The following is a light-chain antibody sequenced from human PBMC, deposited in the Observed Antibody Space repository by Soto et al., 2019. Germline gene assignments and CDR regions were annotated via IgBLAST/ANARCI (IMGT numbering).Light chain of an antibody. CDR3: QQYGSSPWT. CDR2: GAS. V-gene: IGKV3-20*01. Sequence: EIVLTQSPATLSVSPGERVTLSCRASQSVDTSLAWYQQKPGQAPRLLIYGASSRATGIPDRFSGSGSGTDFTLTISRLEPEDFAVYYCQQYGSSPWTFGQGTKVDIK. CDR1: QSVDTS. J-gene: IGKJ1*01.